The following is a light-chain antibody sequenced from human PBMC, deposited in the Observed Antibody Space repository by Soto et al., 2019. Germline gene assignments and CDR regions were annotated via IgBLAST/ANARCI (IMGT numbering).Light chain of an antibody. CDR1: QSVSSSY. V-gene: IGKV3-20*01. CDR2: GAS. Sequence: EIVLTQSPGTLSLSPGERATLSCRASQSVSSSYLAWYQQKPGQAPRLLIYGASSRATGIPDRFSGSGSGTDFPLPTSRLEPEDFAVYYCQQYGSSRTFGQGTKVEIK. CDR3: QQYGSSRT. J-gene: IGKJ1*01.